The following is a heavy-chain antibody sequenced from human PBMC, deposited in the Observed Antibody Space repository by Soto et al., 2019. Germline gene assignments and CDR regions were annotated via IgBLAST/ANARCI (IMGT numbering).Heavy chain of an antibody. CDR3: ARLYGGSLFDY. CDR2: INHSGST. Sequence: PSETLSLTCAVYGGSFSGYYWSWIRQPPGKGLEWIGEINHSGSTNYNPSLKSRVTISVDTSKNQFSLKLSSVTAADTAVYYCARLYGGSLFDYWGQGTLVTVSS. CDR1: GGSFSGYY. D-gene: IGHD2-15*01. J-gene: IGHJ4*02. V-gene: IGHV4-34*01.